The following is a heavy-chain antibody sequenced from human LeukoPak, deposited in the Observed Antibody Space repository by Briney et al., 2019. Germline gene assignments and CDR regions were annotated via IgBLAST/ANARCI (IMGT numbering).Heavy chain of an antibody. CDR2: IRSKANSYAT. J-gene: IGHJ3*02. D-gene: IGHD3-22*01. CDR3: TSYYYDRSGYYEGFDI. V-gene: IGHV3-73*01. Sequence: GGSLRLSCAPSGFTFSGSAMHWVRQASGKGLEWVGRIRSKANSYATAYAASVKGRFTISRDDSKNTAYLQMNSLKTEDTAVYYCTSYYYDRSGYYEGFDIWGQGTMVTVSS. CDR1: GFTFSGSA.